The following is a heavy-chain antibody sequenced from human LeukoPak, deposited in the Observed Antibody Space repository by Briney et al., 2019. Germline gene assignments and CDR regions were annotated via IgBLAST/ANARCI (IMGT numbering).Heavy chain of an antibody. CDR3: ARHNRAFDI. J-gene: IGHJ3*02. D-gene: IGHD1-14*01. CDR1: GFTLSSYS. CDR2: ISSSSSYI. Sequence: GGSLRLSCAASGFTLSSYSMNWVRQAPGKGLEWVSSISSSSSYIYYADSVKGRFTVSRDNANNTLYLQMNSLRAEDTAIYYCARHNRAFDIWGQGTMVTVSS. V-gene: IGHV3-21*01.